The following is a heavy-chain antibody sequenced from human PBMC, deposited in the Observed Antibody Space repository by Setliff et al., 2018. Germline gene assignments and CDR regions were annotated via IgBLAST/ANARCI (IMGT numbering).Heavy chain of an antibody. D-gene: IGHD1-1*01. CDR2: VHDNGET. V-gene: IGHV4-59*02. J-gene: IGHJ5*02. CDR3: ARGSTGIYDP. CDR1: GVSVASHY. Sequence: SETLSLTCTVSGVSVASHYWSWIRQAPGTGLEWIAYVHDNGETNQNPSLKSRVTISVDTSKNQFSLKMTSVTAADTAIYYCARGSTGIYDPWGQGTLVTVSS.